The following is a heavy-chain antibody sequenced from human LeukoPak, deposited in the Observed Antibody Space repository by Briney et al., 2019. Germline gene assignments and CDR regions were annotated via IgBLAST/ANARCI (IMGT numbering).Heavy chain of an antibody. D-gene: IGHD3-22*01. CDR2: IIPIFGTA. V-gene: IGHV1-69*13. CDR1: GGTFSSYA. J-gene: IGHJ4*02. CDR3: AREPIPGSDSSGYYGYYFDY. Sequence: SVKVSCKASGGTFSSYAISWVRQAPGQGLEWMGEIIPIFGTANYAQKFQGRVTITADESTSTAYMELSSLRSEDTAVYYSAREPIPGSDSSGYYGYYFDYWGQGTLVTVSS.